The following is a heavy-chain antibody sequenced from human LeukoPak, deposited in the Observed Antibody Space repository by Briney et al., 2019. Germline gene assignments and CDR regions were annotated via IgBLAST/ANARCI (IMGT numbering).Heavy chain of an antibody. D-gene: IGHD2-8*02. CDR3: GSPPPTGVSRNYFAY. V-gene: IGHV1-69*04. J-gene: IGHJ4*02. CDR1: GGTFSSYA. CDR2: IIPILGIA. Sequence: ASVKVSCKASGGTFSSYAISWVRQAPGQGLEWMGRIIPILGIANYAQKFQGRVTITADKSTSTAYMELSSLRSEDTAVYYCGSPPPTGVSRNYFAYGGQETLVTV.